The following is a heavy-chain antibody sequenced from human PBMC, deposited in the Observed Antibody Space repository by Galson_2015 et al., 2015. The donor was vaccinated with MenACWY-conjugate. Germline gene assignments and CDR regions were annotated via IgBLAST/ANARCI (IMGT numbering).Heavy chain of an antibody. CDR1: GFIFNKFA. Sequence: SLRLSCAASGFIFNKFAMTWIRQAPGKGLEWVSAASGSGGVTYHADSVKGRFTISRDNSKNTLYLQMNSLKAEDTAIYYCAKGPLYDSSGSDSDSFDYWGQGTLVTVSS. CDR2: ASGSGGVT. CDR3: AKGPLYDSSGSDSDSFDY. J-gene: IGHJ4*02. D-gene: IGHD3-22*01. V-gene: IGHV3-23*01.